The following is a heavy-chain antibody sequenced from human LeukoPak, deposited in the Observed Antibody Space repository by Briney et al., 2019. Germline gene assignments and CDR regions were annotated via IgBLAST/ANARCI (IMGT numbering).Heavy chain of an antibody. CDR1: GFSLSTSGMC. CDR3: ARIRRDFWSGYPYYFDY. D-gene: IGHD3-3*01. CDR2: IDWDDDK. V-gene: IGHV2-70*01. Sequence: SGPALVKPTQTLTLTCTFPGFSLSTSGMCVSWIRQPPGKALEWLALIDWDDDKYYSTSLKTRLTISKDTSKNQVVLTMTNMDPVDTATYYCARIRRDFWSGYPYYFDYWGQGTLVTVSS. J-gene: IGHJ4*02.